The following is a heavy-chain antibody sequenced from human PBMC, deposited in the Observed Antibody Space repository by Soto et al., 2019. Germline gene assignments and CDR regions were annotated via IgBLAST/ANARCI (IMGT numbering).Heavy chain of an antibody. D-gene: IGHD3-9*01. V-gene: IGHV3-33*01. J-gene: IGHJ4*02. CDR3: VRSTLYWLLVYDF. Sequence: QVELVESGGGVVQPGRSLRLSCAASGFTFRSYGMSWVRQAPGKGLEWVAVLWPDGSHETYADSVKGRFTISRDNSKNTVFLQMNSLRAEDTAVYYCVRSTLYWLLVYDFWGEGTQVTVSS. CDR1: GFTFRSYG. CDR2: LWPDGSHE.